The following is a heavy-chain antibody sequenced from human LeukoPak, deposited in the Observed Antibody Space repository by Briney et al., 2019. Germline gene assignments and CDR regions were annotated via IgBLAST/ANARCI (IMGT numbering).Heavy chain of an antibody. CDR1: GGSFSGYY. CDR2: INHSGST. CDR3: ARDSRYCSSTSCYIEMGYYYYGMDV. V-gene: IGHV4-34*01. J-gene: IGHJ6*02. Sequence: SETLSLTCAVYGGSFSGYYWSWIRQPPGKGLEWIGEINHSGSTNYNPSLKSRVTISVDTSKNQFSLKLSSVTAADTAVYYCARDSRYCSSTSCYIEMGYYYYGMDVWGQGTTVTASS. D-gene: IGHD2-2*02.